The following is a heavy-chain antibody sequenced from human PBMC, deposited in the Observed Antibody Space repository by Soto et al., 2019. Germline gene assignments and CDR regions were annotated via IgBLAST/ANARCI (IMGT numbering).Heavy chain of an antibody. V-gene: IGHV3-30*18. J-gene: IGHJ4*02. D-gene: IGHD3-22*01. CDR3: AKGARSSGYYFDY. CDR1: GFTFSSYG. Sequence: GGSLRLSCAASGFTFSSYGMQWVRQAPGKGLEWVAVISYDGSNKYYADSVKGRFTISRDNSKNTLYLQMNSLRAEDTAVYYCAKGARSSGYYFDYWGQGTLVTVSS. CDR2: ISYDGSNK.